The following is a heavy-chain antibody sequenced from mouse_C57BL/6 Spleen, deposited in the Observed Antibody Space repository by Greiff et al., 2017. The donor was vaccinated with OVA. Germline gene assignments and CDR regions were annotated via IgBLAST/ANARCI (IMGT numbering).Heavy chain of an antibody. V-gene: IGHV1-52*01. J-gene: IGHJ3*01. D-gene: IGHD3-2*02. CDR1: GYTFTSYW. Sequence: QVQLQQPGAELVRPGSSVKLSCKASGYTFTSYWMHWVKQRPIQGLEWIGNIDPSDSETHYNQKFKDKATLTVDKSSNTDYMQLSSRTSEDSAVYYCARGEGQLRLKTWFADWGQGTLVTVSA. CDR2: IDPSDSET. CDR3: ARGEGQLRLKTWFAD.